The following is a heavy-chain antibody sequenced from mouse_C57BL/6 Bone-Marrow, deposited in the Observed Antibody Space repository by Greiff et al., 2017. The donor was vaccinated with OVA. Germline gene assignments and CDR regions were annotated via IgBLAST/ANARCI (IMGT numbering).Heavy chain of an antibody. CDR3: ARKFYYGSSPFAY. J-gene: IGHJ3*01. D-gene: IGHD1-1*01. Sequence: VKLMESGAELARPGASVKLSCKASGYTFTSYGISWVKQRTGQGLEWIGEIYPRSGNTYYNEKFKGKATLTADKSSSTAYMELRSLTSEDSAVYFCARKFYYGSSPFAYWGQGTLVTVSA. V-gene: IGHV1-81*01. CDR1: GYTFTSYG. CDR2: IYPRSGNT.